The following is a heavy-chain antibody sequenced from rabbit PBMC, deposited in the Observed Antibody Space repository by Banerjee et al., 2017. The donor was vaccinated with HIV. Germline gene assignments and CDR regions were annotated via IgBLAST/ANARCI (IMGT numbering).Heavy chain of an antibody. Sequence: QSLEESGGDLVKPGASLTLTCTASGFSFSGDYYICWVRQAPGKGLEWIACIDTGSRDFTYYASWAKGRFTISKTSSTTVTLQMTSLTVADTATYFCARDTGSSFSTYGMDLWGPGTLVTVS. CDR1: GFSFSGDYY. J-gene: IGHJ6*01. CDR3: ARDTGSSFSTYGMDL. CDR2: IDTGSRDFT. V-gene: IGHV1S40*01. D-gene: IGHD8-1*01.